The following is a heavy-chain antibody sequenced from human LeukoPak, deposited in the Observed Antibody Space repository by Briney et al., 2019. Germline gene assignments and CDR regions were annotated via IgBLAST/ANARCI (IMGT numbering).Heavy chain of an antibody. CDR1: GYTFTSYD. V-gene: IGHV1-8*01. Sequence: GASVKVSCKASGYTFTSYDINWVRQATGQGLEWMGWMNPNSGNTGYAQKFQGRVTMTRNTSISTAYMELSSLRSEDTAMYYCARDHCSRGSCLGGHWGQGTLVTVSS. CDR2: MNPNSGNT. CDR3: ARDHCSRGSCLGGH. J-gene: IGHJ4*02. D-gene: IGHD2-15*01.